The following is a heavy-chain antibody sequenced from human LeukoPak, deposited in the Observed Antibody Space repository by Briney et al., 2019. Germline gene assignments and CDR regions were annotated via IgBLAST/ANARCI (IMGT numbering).Heavy chain of an antibody. CDR3: ARDFPTITSWYYFDY. CDR1: GFNIDDYY. Sequence: GGSLRLSCAASGFNIDDYYMSWIRQAPGKGLEWVSHISLSGGTIHYADSVKGRFTVSRDNAKNSLYLQMNSLRAEDTAVYYCARDFPTITSWYYFDYWGLGALVTVSS. J-gene: IGHJ4*02. V-gene: IGHV3-11*01. D-gene: IGHD2-2*01. CDR2: ISLSGGTI.